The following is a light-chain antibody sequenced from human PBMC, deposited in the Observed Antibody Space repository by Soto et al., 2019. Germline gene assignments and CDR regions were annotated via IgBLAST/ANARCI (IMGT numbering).Light chain of an antibody. V-gene: IGLV2-8*01. J-gene: IGLJ2*01. CDR2: EVS. CDR3: SSYAGNKNVV. Sequence: QSALTQPPSASGSPWQSVTISCTGTSSDVGGYNYVSWYQQHPGKAPKLMIYEVSKRPSGVPDRFSGSKSGNTASLTVSGLQAADEADYFCSSYAGNKNVVFGGGTKVTVL. CDR1: SSDVGGYNY.